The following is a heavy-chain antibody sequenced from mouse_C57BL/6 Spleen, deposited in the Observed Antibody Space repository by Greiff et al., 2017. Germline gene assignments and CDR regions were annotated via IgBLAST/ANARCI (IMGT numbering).Heavy chain of an antibody. CDR2: IRSKSNNYAT. Sequence: DVMLVESGGGLVQPKGSLKLSCAASGFSFNTYAMNWVRQAPGKGLEWVARIRSKSNNYATYYADSVKDRFTISRDDSESMLYLQMNNLKTEDTAMYYCVRVDYYGSGYFDVWGTGTTVTVSS. CDR3: VRVDYYGSGYFDV. V-gene: IGHV10-1*01. CDR1: GFSFNTYA. J-gene: IGHJ1*03. D-gene: IGHD1-1*01.